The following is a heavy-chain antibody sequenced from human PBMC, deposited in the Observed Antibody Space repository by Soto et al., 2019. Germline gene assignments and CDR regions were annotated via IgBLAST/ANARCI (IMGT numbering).Heavy chain of an antibody. D-gene: IGHD3-3*01. J-gene: IGHJ5*01. Sequence: GGSLRLSCAASGFTFSSYWMHWVRQTPGQGLVWVARIKSDGSITTYADSVQGRFTISRDNAKNTLYLQMNSLRAEDTAVYFCVRGVYNDFWTAYYTLDSWGHGSLVTAPQ. CDR1: GFTFSSYW. CDR2: IKSDGSIT. V-gene: IGHV3-74*01. CDR3: VRGVYNDFWTAYYTLDS.